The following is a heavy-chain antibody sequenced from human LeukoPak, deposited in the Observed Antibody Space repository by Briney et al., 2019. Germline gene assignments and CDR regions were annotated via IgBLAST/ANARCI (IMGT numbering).Heavy chain of an antibody. V-gene: IGHV4-4*07. D-gene: IGHD3-22*01. Sequence: SETLSLTCTVSGDSISNYYWSWIRQPAGKGLEWIGRIYTSGSTSYNPSLKSRVTISVDTSKNQFSLKLSSVTAADTAVYYCARVDGYDSSGYYWGTLNYWGQGTLVTVSS. CDR3: ARVDGYDSSGYYWGTLNY. J-gene: IGHJ4*02. CDR1: GDSISNYY. CDR2: IYTSGST.